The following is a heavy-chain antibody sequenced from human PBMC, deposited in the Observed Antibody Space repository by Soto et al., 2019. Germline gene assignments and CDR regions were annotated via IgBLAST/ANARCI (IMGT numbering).Heavy chain of an antibody. Sequence: SETLSLTCTVSGGSISSSSYYWGWIRQPPGKGLEWIGSIYYSGSTYYNPSLKSRVTISVDTSKNQFSLKLSSVTAADAAVYYCARDLQYSRLFYGMDVW. J-gene: IGHJ6*01. CDR3: ARDLQYSRLFYGMDV. V-gene: IGHV4-39*07. CDR1: GGSISSSSYY. D-gene: IGHD6-13*01. CDR2: IYYSGST.